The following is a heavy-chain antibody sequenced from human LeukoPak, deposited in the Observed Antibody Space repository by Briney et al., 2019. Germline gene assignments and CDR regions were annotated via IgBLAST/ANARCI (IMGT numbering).Heavy chain of an antibody. CDR1: GYSISSGYY. J-gene: IGHJ4*02. Sequence: SETLSLTCTVSGYSISSGYYWDWIRQPPGKGLEWIGSIYHSGTTYYNPSLKSRITISVDTSKNQFSLKLSSVTAADTAVYYCASSPYCSSTSCHPPHYWGQGTLVTVSS. V-gene: IGHV4-38-2*02. CDR3: ASSPYCSSTSCHPPHY. CDR2: IYHSGTT. D-gene: IGHD2-2*01.